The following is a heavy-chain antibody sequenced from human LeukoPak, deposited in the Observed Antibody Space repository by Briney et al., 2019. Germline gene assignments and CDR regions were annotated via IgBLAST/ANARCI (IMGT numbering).Heavy chain of an antibody. CDR1: GFTFSAYA. J-gene: IGHJ4*02. V-gene: IGHV3-23*01. D-gene: IGHD2/OR15-2a*01. CDR2: ISTSGGRT. CDR3: AKDRDGGSTTTAKGFDY. Sequence: GGSLRLSCAASGFTFSAYALSWVRQAPGKGLEWVSGISTSGGRTYYADSVKGRFTMSRDNSKNTLYLQMNSLRAEDTAIYYCAKDRDGGSTTTAKGFDYWAQGTLVTVSS.